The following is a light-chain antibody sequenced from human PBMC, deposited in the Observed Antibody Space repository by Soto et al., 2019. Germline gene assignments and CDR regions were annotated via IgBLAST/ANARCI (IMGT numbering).Light chain of an antibody. CDR2: GAS. CDR1: QSVSSN. CDR3: QQYNNWPWT. Sequence: EIVLTQSPATLSLSPGERATLSCRASQSVSSNLAWYQQIPGQAPRLLIYGASTRATGIPVRFSGSGSETEFTPTISSLQSEDFAVYYCQQYNNWPWTFGQGTKVDIK. V-gene: IGKV3-15*01. J-gene: IGKJ1*01.